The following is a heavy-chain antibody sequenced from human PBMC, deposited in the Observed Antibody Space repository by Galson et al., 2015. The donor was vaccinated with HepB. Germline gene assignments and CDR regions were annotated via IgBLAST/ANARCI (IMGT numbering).Heavy chain of an antibody. V-gene: IGHV3-74*01. J-gene: IGHJ4*02. D-gene: IGHD1-14*01. CDR2: ITNAGTGT. Sequence: LRLSCAASGFTFSSYWMHWVRQAPGKGLAWVSRITNAGTGTTYADSVKGRFTISRDNAKNTLYLQLNSLRVEDTAVYYCVRDGSYKFDYWGQGSLVTVSP. CDR1: GFTFSSYW. CDR3: VRDGSYKFDY.